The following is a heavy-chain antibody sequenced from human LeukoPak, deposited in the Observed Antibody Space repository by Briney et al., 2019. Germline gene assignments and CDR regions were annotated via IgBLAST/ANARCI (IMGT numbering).Heavy chain of an antibody. V-gene: IGHV4-39*01. J-gene: IGHJ4*02. D-gene: IGHD2-15*01. CDR2: IVYNGNT. CDR1: GGSISSSSYY. CDR3: ARLPPLYCSGGSCFSPYYFDY. Sequence: SETLSLTCTVSGGSISSSSYYWGWIRQPPGKGLEWIGNIVYNGNTYYNPSLKSRVTISVDTSKNQFSLKLSSVTAADTAVYYCARLPPLYCSGGSCFSPYYFDYWGQGTLVTVSS.